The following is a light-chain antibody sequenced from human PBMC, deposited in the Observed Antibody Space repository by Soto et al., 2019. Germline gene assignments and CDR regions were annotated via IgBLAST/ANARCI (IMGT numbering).Light chain of an antibody. V-gene: IGLV7-43*01. J-gene: IGLJ2*01. CDR2: SIS. CDR3: LLYYDTVRV. Sequence: QAVVTQEPSLTVSPGGTVTLTCSSTTGAVTGGFYPNWFQQKPGQAPRPLIYSISNKHSWTPARFSGSLLGGKATLTLSSVQPEDEAEYFCLLYYDTVRVFGGGTKVTAL. CDR1: TGAVTGGFY.